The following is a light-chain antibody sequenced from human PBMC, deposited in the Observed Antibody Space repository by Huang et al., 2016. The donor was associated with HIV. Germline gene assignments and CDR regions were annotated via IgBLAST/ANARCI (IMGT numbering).Light chain of an antibody. CDR1: QGVTTY. V-gene: IGKV1-39*01. J-gene: IGKJ1*01. CDR2: GTS. CDR3: QQTYTDSWT. Sequence: DIEMTQSPSSLSASVGDRITITCRPSQGVTTYLNWYQQKPGKAPKLLISGTSNLQRGVPSRFSGCGSWQHFTLTITGLQPEDSGTYYCQQTYTDSWTFGPGTKVEIK.